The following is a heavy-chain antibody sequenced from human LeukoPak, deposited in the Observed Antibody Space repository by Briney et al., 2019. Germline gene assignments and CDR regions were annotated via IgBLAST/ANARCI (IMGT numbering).Heavy chain of an antibody. CDR1: GFTFSDYW. CDR3: ARLRSSPSSFAY. V-gene: IGHV3-7*05. Sequence: GGSLRLSCAASGFTFSDYWMSWVRQAPGKGLQWVANIKQDGSEKHYVDSVEGRFTASRDNAKNSLYLQMNTLRAEDTAVYYCARLRSSPSSFAYWGQGTLVTVSS. D-gene: IGHD6-6*01. CDR2: IKQDGSEK. J-gene: IGHJ4*02.